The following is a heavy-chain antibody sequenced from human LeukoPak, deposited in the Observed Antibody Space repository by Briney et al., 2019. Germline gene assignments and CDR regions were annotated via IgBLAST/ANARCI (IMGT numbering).Heavy chain of an antibody. Sequence: GASVKVSCKASGGTFSSYAISWVRQAPGQGLEWMGGIIPIFGTANYAQKFQGRVTITTDESTSTAYMELSSLRSEDTAVYYCGSGYYVHYCYMDVWGKGTTVTVSS. CDR3: GSGYYVHYCYMDV. D-gene: IGHD3-22*01. CDR2: IIPIFGTA. J-gene: IGHJ6*03. V-gene: IGHV1-69*05. CDR1: GGTFSSYA.